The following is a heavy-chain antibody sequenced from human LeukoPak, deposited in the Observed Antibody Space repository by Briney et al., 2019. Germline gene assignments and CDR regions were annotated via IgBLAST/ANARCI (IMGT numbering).Heavy chain of an antibody. J-gene: IGHJ4*02. D-gene: IGHD6-19*01. CDR1: GYTLTELS. Sequence: GASVKVSCKVSGYTLTELSMHWVRQAPGKGLEWMGGFDPEAGETIYAQKFQGRVTMTEDTSTDTAYMELSRLRPDDTAAYYCARDQSTGYSSGWYIPFPYWGQGTLVTVSS. CDR2: FDPEAGET. V-gene: IGHV1-24*01. CDR3: ARDQSTGYSSGWYIPFPY.